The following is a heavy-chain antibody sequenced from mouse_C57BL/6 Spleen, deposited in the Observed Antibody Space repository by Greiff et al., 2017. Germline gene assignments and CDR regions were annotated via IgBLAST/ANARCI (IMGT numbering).Heavy chain of an antibody. CDR2: IDPSDSYT. Sequence: QVQLQQPGAELVKPGASVKLSCKASGYTFTSYWMQWVKQRPGQGLEWIGEIDPSDSYTNSNQKFKGKATLTVDTSSSTAYMQLSSLTSEDSAVYYCARRPVPYYSNYEDAMDYWGQGTSVTVSS. D-gene: IGHD2-5*01. CDR1: GYTFTSYW. V-gene: IGHV1-50*01. CDR3: ARRPVPYYSNYEDAMDY. J-gene: IGHJ4*01.